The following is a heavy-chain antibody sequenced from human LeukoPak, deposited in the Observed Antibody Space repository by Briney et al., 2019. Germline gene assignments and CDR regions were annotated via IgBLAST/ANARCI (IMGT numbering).Heavy chain of an antibody. D-gene: IGHD2-2*01. Sequence: ASVKVSCKASGYIFTSYGISWVRQAPGQGLEWMGWISAYNGNTNYAQKLQGRVTMTTDTSTSTAYMELRSLRSDDTAVYYCARALWDIVVVPAARSVPWFDPWGQGTLVTVSS. CDR1: GYIFTSYG. CDR2: ISAYNGNT. J-gene: IGHJ5*02. CDR3: ARALWDIVVVPAARSVPWFDP. V-gene: IGHV1-18*01.